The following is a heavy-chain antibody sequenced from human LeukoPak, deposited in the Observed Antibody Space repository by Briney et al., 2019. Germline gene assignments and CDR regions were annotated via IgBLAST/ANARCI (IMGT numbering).Heavy chain of an antibody. J-gene: IGHJ4*02. CDR2: ISGSGGST. D-gene: IGHD5-12*01. V-gene: IGHV3-23*01. CDR3: ARDRRYYFDY. CDR1: GFTFSSYA. Sequence: TGGSLRLSCAASGFTFSSYAMSWVRQAPGKGLEWVSAISGSGGSTYYADSVKGRFTISRDNSKNTLYLQMNSLRAEDTAVYYCARDRRYYFDYWGQGTLVTVSS.